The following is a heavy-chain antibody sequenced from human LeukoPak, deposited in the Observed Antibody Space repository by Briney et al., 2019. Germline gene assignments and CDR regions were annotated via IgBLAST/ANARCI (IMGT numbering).Heavy chain of an antibody. D-gene: IGHD7-27*01. CDR2: INSDGSST. CDR1: GFTLSSYW. V-gene: IGHV3-74*01. J-gene: IGHJ4*02. CDR3: ARDTPGDGIDY. Sequence: GGSLSLTCAVSGFTLSSYWMHWPPQAPGKALVWVSHINSDGSSTTYADAVKGRFTISRDNAKNTLFLQMNSLRAEDTAVYYCARDTPGDGIDYWGQGTLVTVSS.